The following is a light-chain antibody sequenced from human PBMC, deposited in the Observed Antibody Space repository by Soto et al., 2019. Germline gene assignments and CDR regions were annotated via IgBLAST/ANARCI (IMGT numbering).Light chain of an antibody. V-gene: IGKV1-5*03. CDR2: KAS. Sequence: DIQSAQSPSTLYVGGGDRVTITCRASQTISSCLAWYQQKPGKAPKLLIYKASTLKSGVPSRFSGSGSGTEYTLALRTLQPYDFATQICERSNCYAEAFGQGTKV. CDR1: QTISSC. CDR3: ERSNCYAEA. J-gene: IGKJ1*01.